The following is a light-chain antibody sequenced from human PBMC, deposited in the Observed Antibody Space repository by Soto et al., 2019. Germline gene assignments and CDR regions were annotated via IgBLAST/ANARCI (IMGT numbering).Light chain of an antibody. CDR3: QQYNNWPRT. V-gene: IGKV3-15*01. CDR1: QSVSIL. CDR2: GAT. Sequence: VLAQAPGTPSLTTGEWATLVCRASQSVSILLAWYQQKPGQATRLLIHGATTRDTGITARFRGSGSETESPLTIRSLQPEDCAVCYCQQYNNWPRTFGPGTHV. J-gene: IGKJ1*01.